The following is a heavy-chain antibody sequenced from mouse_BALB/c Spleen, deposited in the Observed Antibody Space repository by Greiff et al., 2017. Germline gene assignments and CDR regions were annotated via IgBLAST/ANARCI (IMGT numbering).Heavy chain of an antibody. CDR1: GFTFSSFG. CDR3: AGWTTNYAMDY. J-gene: IGHJ4*01. Sequence: EVKLVESGGGLVQPGGSRKLSCAASGFTFSSFGMHWVRQAPEKGLEWVAYISSGSSTIYYADTVKGRFTISRDNPKNTLFLQMTSLRSEDTAMYYCAGWTTNYAMDYWGQGTSVTVSS. CDR2: ISSGSSTI. V-gene: IGHV5-17*02. D-gene: IGHD2-12*01.